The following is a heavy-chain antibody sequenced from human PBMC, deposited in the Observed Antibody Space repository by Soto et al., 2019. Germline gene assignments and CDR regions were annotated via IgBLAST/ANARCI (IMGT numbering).Heavy chain of an antibody. V-gene: IGHV3-33*01. CDR1: GFTFSSYG. D-gene: IGHD3-9*01. Sequence: GGSLRLSCAASGFTFSSYGMHWVRQAPGKGLEWVAVIWYDGSNKYYADSVKGRFTISRDNSKNTLYLQMNSLRAEDTAVYYCARRPYYDISPGYYYGMDVWGQGTTVTVS. CDR2: IWYDGSNK. CDR3: ARRPYYDISPGYYYGMDV. J-gene: IGHJ6*02.